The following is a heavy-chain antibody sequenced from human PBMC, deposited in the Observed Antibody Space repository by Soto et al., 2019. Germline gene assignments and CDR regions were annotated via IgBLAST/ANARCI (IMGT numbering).Heavy chain of an antibody. V-gene: IGHV4-61*01. D-gene: IGHD6-19*01. Sequence: QVQLQESGPGLVKPSETRSLTCTVSGGSVSSGSIYWSWIRQPPVKGLEWIGYIYYSGSTNYNPSPSSRATGSVDTSKNQLSLKLSSVTAADTAVYYCARYRSGWYTVSYRGQGTLVTVSS. CDR1: GGSVSSGSIY. CDR3: ARYRSGWYTVSY. CDR2: IYYSGST. J-gene: IGHJ4*02.